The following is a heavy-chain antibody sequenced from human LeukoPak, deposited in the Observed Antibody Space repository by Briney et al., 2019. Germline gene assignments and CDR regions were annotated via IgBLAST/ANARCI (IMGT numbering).Heavy chain of an antibody. CDR2: ISGSGGST. Sequence: GGSLRLSCAASGFTFSSYAMSWVRQAPGKGLEWVSAISGSGGSTYYADSVKGRFTISRDNSKNTLYLQMNSLRAEDTAVYYCAKIPLYYYDSSGYYFPYFDYWGQGTLVTVSS. J-gene: IGHJ4*02. D-gene: IGHD3-22*01. CDR1: GFTFSSYA. V-gene: IGHV3-23*01. CDR3: AKIPLYYYDSSGYYFPYFDY.